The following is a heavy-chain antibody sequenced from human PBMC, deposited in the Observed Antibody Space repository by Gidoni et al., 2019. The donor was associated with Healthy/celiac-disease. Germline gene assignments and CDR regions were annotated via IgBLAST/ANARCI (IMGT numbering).Heavy chain of an antibody. CDR1: GFTFSSYG. CDR2: IWYDGSNK. D-gene: IGHD4-17*01. V-gene: IGHV3-33*01. J-gene: IGHJ4*02. Sequence: QVQLVESGGGVVQPGRSLRLSCAASGFTFSSYGMHWVRQAPGKGLEWVAVIWYDGSNKYYADSVKGRFTISRDNSKNTLYLQMNSLRAEDTAVYYCARGRRDYGGQKGYFDYWGQGTLVTVSS. CDR3: ARGRRDYGGQKGYFDY.